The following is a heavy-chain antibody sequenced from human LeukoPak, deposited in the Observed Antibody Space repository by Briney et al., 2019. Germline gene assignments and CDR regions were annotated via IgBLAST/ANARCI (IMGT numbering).Heavy chain of an antibody. V-gene: IGHV3-30*02. CDR1: GFTFRSYG. CDR3: TNGDCRGGRCSSGAY. J-gene: IGHJ4*02. CDR2: TRDDGSKN. Sequence: GGSLRLSCAASGFTFRSYGMHWVRQAPGKGLEWVAYTRDDGSKNWYGDSVKGRFTISRDNPKNTLYLQMKSLGGEDTAVYYCTNGDCRGGRCSSGAYWGQGTLVTVSS. D-gene: IGHD2-15*01.